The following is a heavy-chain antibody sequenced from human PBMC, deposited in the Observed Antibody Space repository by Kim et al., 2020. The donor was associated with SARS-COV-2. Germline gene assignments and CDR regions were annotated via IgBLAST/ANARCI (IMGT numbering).Heavy chain of an antibody. V-gene: IGHV3-21*01. J-gene: IGHJ3*02. CDR3: ARMVQGGITNAFDI. CDR1: GFTFSSYS. D-gene: IGHD3-10*01. Sequence: GGSLRLSCAASGFTFSSYSMNWVRQAPGKGLEWVSSISSSSSYIYYADSVKGRFTISRDNAKNSLYLQMNSLRAEDTAVYYCARMVQGGITNAFDIWGQGTMVTVSS. CDR2: ISSSSSYI.